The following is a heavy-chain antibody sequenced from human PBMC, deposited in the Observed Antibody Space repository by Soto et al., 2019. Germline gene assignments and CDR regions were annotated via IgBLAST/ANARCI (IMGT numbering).Heavy chain of an antibody. CDR1: GGSVSSSSYY. D-gene: IGHD6-13*01. CDR2: IYYSGST. CDR3: ARTLGQQLGMGVDY. J-gene: IGHJ4*02. V-gene: IGHV4-39*01. Sequence: TVSGGSVSSSSYYWGWIRQPPGKGLEWIGSIYYSGSTYYNPSLKSRVTISVDTSKNQFSLKLNSVTAADTAVYYCARTLGQQLGMGVDYWGQGTLVTVSS.